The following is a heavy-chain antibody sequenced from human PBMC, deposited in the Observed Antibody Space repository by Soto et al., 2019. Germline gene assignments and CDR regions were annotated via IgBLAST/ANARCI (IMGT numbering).Heavy chain of an antibody. J-gene: IGHJ6*02. CDR3: AREESEATITGYYYYYGMDV. CDR1: GYIFTGYY. V-gene: IGHV1-2*02. CDR2: INPNSGGT. D-gene: IGHD5-12*01. Sequence: GASVKVSCKASGYIFTGYYMHWVRQAPGQGLEWMGWINPNSGGTNYAQKFQGRVTMTRDTSISTAYMELSRLRSDDTAVYYCAREESEATITGYYYYYGMDVWGQGTTVTVSS.